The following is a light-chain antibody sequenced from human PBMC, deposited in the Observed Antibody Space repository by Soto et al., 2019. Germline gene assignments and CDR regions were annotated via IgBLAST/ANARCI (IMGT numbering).Light chain of an antibody. CDR1: QSVSRSY. CDR3: QQFSSYPLT. Sequence: EIVLTQSPATLSSSPGERATLSCRASQSVSRSYLGWYQQKPGQAPRLLMYGASSRATGIPDRFSGGGSGTDFTLTISRLEPEDFAVYYCQQFSSYPLTFGGGTKVDIK. J-gene: IGKJ4*01. V-gene: IGKV3-20*01. CDR2: GAS.